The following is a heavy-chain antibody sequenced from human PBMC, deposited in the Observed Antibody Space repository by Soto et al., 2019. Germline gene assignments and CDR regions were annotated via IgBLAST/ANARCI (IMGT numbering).Heavy chain of an antibody. CDR1: GGSISSSSYY. CDR2: IYYSGST. Sequence: PSETLSLTCTVSGGSISSSSYYWGWIRQPPGKGLEWIGSIYYSGSTYYNPSLKSRVTISVDTSKNQFSLKLSSVTAADTAVYYCASILWFGELYYYYYGMDVWGQGTTVT. J-gene: IGHJ6*02. D-gene: IGHD3-10*01. CDR3: ASILWFGELYYYYYGMDV. V-gene: IGHV4-39*01.